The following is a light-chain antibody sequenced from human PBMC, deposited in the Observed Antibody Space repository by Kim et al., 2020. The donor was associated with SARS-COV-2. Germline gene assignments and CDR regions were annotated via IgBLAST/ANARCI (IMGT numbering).Light chain of an antibody. CDR1: TGAVTSGYY. CDR2: TAS. V-gene: IGLV7-43*01. J-gene: IGLJ3*02. CDR3: LLYYGGVWV. Sequence: QAVVTQEPSLTVSPGGTVTLTCASNTGAVTSGYYPNWFQLKPGQAPRSMIHTASGRHSWTPARFSGSLLGGKAALTLSGVQPEDEAEYYCLLYYGGVWVFGGGTQPTVL.